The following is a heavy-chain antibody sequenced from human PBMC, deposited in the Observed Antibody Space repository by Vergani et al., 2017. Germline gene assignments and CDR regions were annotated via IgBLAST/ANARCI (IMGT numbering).Heavy chain of an antibody. CDR3: GRGSDNYN. CDR2: IAGRGDST. CDR1: GFIFNNYA. V-gene: IGHV3-23*01. D-gene: IGHD5-24*01. J-gene: IGHJ4*02. Sequence: HLLESGGGLVQPGGSLRLSCAASGFIFNNYAMNWVRQAPGKGLEWVSGIAGRGDSTDNADSVKGRFTISRDNSKNTLYLQMNSLRVEDTAVYYCGRGSDNYNWGQGTLVTVSS.